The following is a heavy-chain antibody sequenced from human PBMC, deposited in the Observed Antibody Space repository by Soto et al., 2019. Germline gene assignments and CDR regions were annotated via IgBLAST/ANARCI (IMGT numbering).Heavy chain of an antibody. CDR2: ISYAGSNK. CDR3: AKGIVVVPADDAFDI. D-gene: IGHD2-2*01. CDR1: GFPFSSYC. J-gene: IGHJ3*02. Sequence: PGASLRLSCAASGFPFSSYCMYWVRQAPGNGLERVAVISYAGSNKYYAASVQGRLTISRDNSKNTPYLQMNSRRAEDTAVYYCAKGIVVVPADDAFDIWGQGTMVTVSS. V-gene: IGHV3-30*18.